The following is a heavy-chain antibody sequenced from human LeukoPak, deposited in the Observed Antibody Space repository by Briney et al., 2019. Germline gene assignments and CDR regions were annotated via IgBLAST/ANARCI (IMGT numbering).Heavy chain of an antibody. CDR1: GGSISSSSYY. J-gene: IGHJ3*01. Sequence: SETLSLTCTVSGGSISSSSYYWGWIRQPPGTGLEWIGSIYYSGSTYYNPSLKSRVTISVDTSKNQFSLKLSSVTAADTAVYYCARQVGDGWAQTAWGQGTMVTVSS. V-gene: IGHV4-39*01. CDR3: ARQVGDGWAQTA. D-gene: IGHD3-16*01. CDR2: IYYSGST.